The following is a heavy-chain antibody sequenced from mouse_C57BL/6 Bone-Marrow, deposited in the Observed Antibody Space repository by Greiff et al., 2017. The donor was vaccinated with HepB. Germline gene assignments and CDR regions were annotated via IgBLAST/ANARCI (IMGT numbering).Heavy chain of an antibody. J-gene: IGHJ4*01. CDR3: ARMGGNYPYYYALDF. Sequence: EVQVVESGGDFVKPGGSLKLSCAASRFTFSTYGMSWVRQTPDTRLEWVSTISSGGSYTYYPDSVKGRFTISRDNAKNTLYLQMSSLRSEDTAMYYCARMGGNYPYYYALDFWGQGTSVPVSS. CDR2: ISSGGSYT. V-gene: IGHV5-6*01. D-gene: IGHD2-1*01. CDR1: RFTFSTYG.